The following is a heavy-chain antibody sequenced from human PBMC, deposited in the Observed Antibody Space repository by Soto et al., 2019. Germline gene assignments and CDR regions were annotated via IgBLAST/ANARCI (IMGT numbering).Heavy chain of an antibody. J-gene: IGHJ6*03. CDR1: GFTFDDYA. V-gene: IGHV3-9*01. D-gene: IGHD2-15*01. Sequence: GGSLRLSCAASGFTFDDYAMHWVRQAPGKGLEWVSGISWNSGSIGYADSVKGRFTISRDNAKNSLYLQMNSLRAEDTALYYCAKSKIGVAATLGYMDVWGKGTTVTVSS. CDR3: AKSKIGVAATLGYMDV. CDR2: ISWNSGSI.